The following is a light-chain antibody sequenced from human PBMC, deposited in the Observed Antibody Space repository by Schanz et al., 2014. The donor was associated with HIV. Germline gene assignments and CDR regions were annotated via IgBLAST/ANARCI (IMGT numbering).Light chain of an antibody. V-gene: IGLV2-14*03. J-gene: IGLJ3*02. CDR3: CSYAGSRSV. CDR2: DVT. CDR1: SRDIGFYEY. Sequence: QSALTQPASVSGFPGQSITVSCTGTSRDIGFYEYVSWYQQHPGRAPRLLVYDVTYRPSGVSNRFSGSKSGNTASLTISGLQPEDEAEYYCCSYAGSRSVFGGGTKLTVL.